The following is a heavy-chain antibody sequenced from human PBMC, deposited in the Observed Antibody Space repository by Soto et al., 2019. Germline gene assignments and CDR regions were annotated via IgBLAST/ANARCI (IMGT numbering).Heavy chain of an antibody. D-gene: IGHD3-3*01. CDR1: GFTFDDYT. J-gene: IGHJ4*02. V-gene: IGHV3-43*01. Sequence: GGSLRLSCAASGFTFDDYTMHWVRQAPGKGLEWVSLISWDGGSTYYADSVKGRFTISRDNSKNSLYLQMNSLRTEDTALYYCAKGVLRFSTSVFDYWGQGTLVTVSS. CDR2: ISWDGGST. CDR3: AKGVLRFSTSVFDY.